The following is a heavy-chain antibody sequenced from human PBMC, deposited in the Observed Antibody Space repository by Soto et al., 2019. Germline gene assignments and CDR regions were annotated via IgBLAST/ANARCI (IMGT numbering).Heavy chain of an antibody. D-gene: IGHD6-13*01. Sequence: QVQLVQSGAEVKKPGASVKVSCKTSGYTFSTYPISWVRQAPGLGLGWVGWISTYNGTTNYGQTFQGRVTITTDTSASTAYINLMNLISDDTAGYYCARERVEEALGTFDQWGQGPLFPFSS. V-gene: IGHV1-18*01. J-gene: IGHJ4*02. CDR1: GYTFSTYP. CDR2: ISTYNGTT. CDR3: ARERVEEALGTFDQ.